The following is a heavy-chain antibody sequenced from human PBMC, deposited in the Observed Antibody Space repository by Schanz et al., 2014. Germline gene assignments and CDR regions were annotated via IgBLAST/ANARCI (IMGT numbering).Heavy chain of an antibody. CDR2: IIPVLAIA. CDR1: GGTFSSYT. CDR3: AGAFDSSGYYFDY. V-gene: IGHV1-69*02. D-gene: IGHD3-22*01. Sequence: QVQLVQSGAEVKKPGSSVKVSCTASGGTFSSYTISWIRQAPGQGLEWMGRIIPVLAIADYAQKFQGRVTITADKSTSTVYMELSGLRSEDTAVYYCAGAFDSSGYYFDYWGQGTLVTVSS. J-gene: IGHJ4*02.